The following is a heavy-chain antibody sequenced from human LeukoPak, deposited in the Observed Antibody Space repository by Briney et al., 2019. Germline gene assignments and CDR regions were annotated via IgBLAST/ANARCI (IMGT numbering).Heavy chain of an antibody. D-gene: IGHD1-1*01. CDR1: GFTFSTSA. V-gene: IGHV3-21*01. J-gene: IGHJ4*02. CDR3: ASGIRERGFDY. Sequence: GGSLRLSCAASGFTFSTSAMNWVRQAPGRGLEWVSSISPTGGAIFYADSLRGRFTISRDNAKNSLYLQMNSLRAEDTALYFCASGIRERGFDYWGQGTLVTVSS. CDR2: ISPTGGAI.